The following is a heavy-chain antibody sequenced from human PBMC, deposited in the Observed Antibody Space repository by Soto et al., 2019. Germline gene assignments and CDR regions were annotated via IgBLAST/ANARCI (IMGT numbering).Heavy chain of an antibody. D-gene: IGHD2-2*01. V-gene: IGHV3-48*01. CDR1: GFTFSSYS. CDR3: ARDANHPGDIVVVPAAADY. Sequence: GGSLRLSCAASGFTFSSYSMNWVRQAPGKGLEWVSYISSSSSTIYYADSVKGRFTISRDNAKNSLYLQMNSLRAEDTAVYYCARDANHPGDIVVVPAAADYWGQGTLVTVSS. CDR2: ISSSSSTI. J-gene: IGHJ4*02.